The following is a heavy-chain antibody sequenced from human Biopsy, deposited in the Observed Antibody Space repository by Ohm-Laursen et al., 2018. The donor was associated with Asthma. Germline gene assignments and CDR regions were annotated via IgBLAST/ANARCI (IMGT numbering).Heavy chain of an antibody. D-gene: IGHD5-12*01. J-gene: IGHJ4*02. CDR1: GFTFSDYY. Sequence: SLRLSCSASGFTFSDYYMSWIRQAPGKGLEWVSYISTGGTTINYADSAKGRFTISRDNAKNSLYLQLNSLRAGDTAVYYCARARSGNYFDYWGQGTLVTVSS. V-gene: IGHV3-11*01. CDR2: ISTGGTTI. CDR3: ARARSGNYFDY.